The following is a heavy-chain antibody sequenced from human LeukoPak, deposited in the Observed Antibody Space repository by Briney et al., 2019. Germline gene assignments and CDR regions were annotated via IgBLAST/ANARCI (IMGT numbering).Heavy chain of an antibody. D-gene: IGHD3-22*01. Sequence: SETLSLTCTVTGGSISSSSYYWGWIRQPPGKGLEWIGSIYYSGSTYYNPSLKSRVTISVDTSKNQFSLKLSSVTDADTAVYYCARDAWGASSGLDYWGQGTLVTVSS. V-gene: IGHV4-39*07. CDR1: GGSISSSSYY. CDR3: ARDAWGASSGLDY. J-gene: IGHJ4*02. CDR2: IYYSGST.